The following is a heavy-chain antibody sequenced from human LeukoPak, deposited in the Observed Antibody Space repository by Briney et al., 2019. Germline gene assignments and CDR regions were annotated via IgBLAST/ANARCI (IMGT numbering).Heavy chain of an antibody. Sequence: PGGSLRLSCTVSGVPHSRDGMNWVRQAPGRGPEWGLDISSSGTTFYYADPVRGRFTVSRDNVKNSLSLQTSGLRAVDTAVYYCARDRLLLFGEFMVPDSWGQGTLLIVSS. CDR1: GVPHSRDG. CDR3: ARDRLLLFGEFMVPDS. CDR2: ISSSGTTF. J-gene: IGHJ4*02. V-gene: IGHV3-48*01. D-gene: IGHD3-10*01.